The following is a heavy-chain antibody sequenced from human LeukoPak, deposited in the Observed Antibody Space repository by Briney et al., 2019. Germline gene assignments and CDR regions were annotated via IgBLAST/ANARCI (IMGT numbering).Heavy chain of an antibody. CDR2: INQSGGT. Sequence: PSETLSLTCAVYDGSFRGDYWSWIRQPPGKGLEWIGEINQSGGTNYNPSLKSRVTISVDTSKNQFSLKLSSVTAADTAVYFCARGGDFWRGVGWFDPWGQGTLVTVSS. CDR3: ARGGDFWRGVGWFDP. V-gene: IGHV4-34*01. D-gene: IGHD3-3*01. J-gene: IGHJ5*02. CDR1: DGSFRGDY.